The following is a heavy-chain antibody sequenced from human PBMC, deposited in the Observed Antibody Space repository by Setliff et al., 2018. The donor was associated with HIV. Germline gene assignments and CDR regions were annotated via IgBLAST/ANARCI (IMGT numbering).Heavy chain of an antibody. D-gene: IGHD5-18*01. J-gene: IGHJ4*02. CDR2: IIPIFGTT. Sequence: ASVKVSCKASGVTFSTYAISWVRQAPGQGLEWLGGIIPIFGTTIYAQTFQGRVSITTDESTSTTYMELSSLRSDDTAVYYCARGQVVGYTYSGIELWGQGTLVTVSS. CDR1: GVTFSTYA. V-gene: IGHV1-69*05. CDR3: ARGQVVGYTYSGIEL.